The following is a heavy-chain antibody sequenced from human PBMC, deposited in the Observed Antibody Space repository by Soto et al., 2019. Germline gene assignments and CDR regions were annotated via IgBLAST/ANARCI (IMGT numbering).Heavy chain of an antibody. J-gene: IGHJ6*02. CDR1: GGSISSGGYS. CDR2: IYHSGST. D-gene: IGHD2-2*01. Sequence: PSETLSLTCAVSGGSISSGGYSWSWIRQPPGKGLEWIGYIYHSGSTYYNPSLKSRVTISVDRSKNQFSLKLSSVTAADTAVYYCARLQLEVHQLLWNYYYGMDVWGQGTTVTVSS. CDR3: ARLQLEVHQLLWNYYYGMDV. V-gene: IGHV4-30-2*01.